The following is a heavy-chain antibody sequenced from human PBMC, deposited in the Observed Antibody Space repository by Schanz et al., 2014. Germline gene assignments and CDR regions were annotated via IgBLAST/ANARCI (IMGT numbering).Heavy chain of an antibody. D-gene: IGHD3-10*01. J-gene: IGHJ4*02. CDR2: IWYDENNK. V-gene: IGHV3-33*01. Sequence: QVQLVESGGVVVQFGRSLRLSCVASGFTFSSYGMHWVRQAPGKGLEWVAVIWYDENNKYYADSVKGRFTISRDNAKNSMYLHMKSLRGEDTAVYYCARDNYYGSGSCAYWGQGTLVTVSS. CDR1: GFTFSSYG. CDR3: ARDNYYGSGSCAY.